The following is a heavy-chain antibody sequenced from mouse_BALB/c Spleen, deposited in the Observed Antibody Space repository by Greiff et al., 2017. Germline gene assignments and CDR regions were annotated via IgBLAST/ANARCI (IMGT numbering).Heavy chain of an antibody. Sequence: EVKLMESGGGLVQPGGSLRLSCATSGFTFTDYYMSWVRQPPGKALEWLGFIRNKANGYTTEYSASVKGRFTISRDNSQSILYLQMNTLRAEDSATYYCARDSLAMDYWGQGTSVTVSS. J-gene: IGHJ4*01. CDR3: ARDSLAMDY. CDR2: IRNKANGYTT. CDR1: GFTFTDYY. V-gene: IGHV7-3*02.